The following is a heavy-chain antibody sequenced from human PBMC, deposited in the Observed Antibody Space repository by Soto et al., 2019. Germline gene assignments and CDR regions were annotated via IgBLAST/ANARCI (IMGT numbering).Heavy chain of an antibody. CDR1: GYTFTSYH. CDR2: INPSSGSP. D-gene: IGHD3-22*01. J-gene: IGHJ4*02. Sequence: ASVKVSCKTSGYTFTSYHIHWVRQAPGQGLEWMGIINPSSGSPNYAQNFQGRVTLTRDTSTSTVYMELRSLRYEDTALYYCARDLFYYDSSGGPPNNWGQGTLVTVSS. V-gene: IGHV1-46*01. CDR3: ARDLFYYDSSGGPPNN.